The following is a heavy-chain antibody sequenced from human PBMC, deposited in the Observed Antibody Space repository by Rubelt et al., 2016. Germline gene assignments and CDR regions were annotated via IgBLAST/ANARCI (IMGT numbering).Heavy chain of an antibody. CDR2: INSDGSTT. J-gene: IGHJ4*02. CDR1: GFTFSSYW. CDR3: GRLNVAGTQ. Sequence: EVQLVESGGGLVQPGGSLRLSCAASGFTFSSYWMHWVRQAPGEGLMWVSRINSDGSTTNYADSVKGRFTISRDNARNTLYLQMNRLGAEETAVYYCGRLNVAGTQWGQGTLITVSS. V-gene: IGHV3-74*02.